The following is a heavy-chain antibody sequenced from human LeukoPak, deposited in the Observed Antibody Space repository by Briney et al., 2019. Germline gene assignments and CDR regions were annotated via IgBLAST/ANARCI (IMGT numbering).Heavy chain of an antibody. CDR1: GFTFSSYG. CDR2: IWYDGNNK. CDR3: ARVNGGKVVEYYFDY. V-gene: IGHV3-33*01. Sequence: GGSLRLSCAASGFTFSSYGMHWVRQAPGKGLEWVAVIWYDGNNKYYADSVKGRFTISRDNSKNTLYLQMNSLRAEDTAVYYCARVNGGKVVEYYFDYWGQEPWSPSPQ. D-gene: IGHD2-15*01. J-gene: IGHJ4*01.